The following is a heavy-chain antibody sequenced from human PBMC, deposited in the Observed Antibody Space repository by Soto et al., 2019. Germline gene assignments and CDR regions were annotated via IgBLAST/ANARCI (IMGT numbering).Heavy chain of an antibody. Sequence: EVQLLESGGGLVQPGGSLRPSCAASGFTFSSYAMSWVRQAPGKGLEWVSAISGSGGSTYYADSVKGRFTISRDNSKNPLYLQMNSLRAEDTAVYYCARDPEQELDYWGQGTLVTVSS. CDR1: GFTFSSYA. V-gene: IGHV3-23*01. CDR2: ISGSGGST. J-gene: IGHJ4*02. D-gene: IGHD6-13*01. CDR3: ARDPEQELDY.